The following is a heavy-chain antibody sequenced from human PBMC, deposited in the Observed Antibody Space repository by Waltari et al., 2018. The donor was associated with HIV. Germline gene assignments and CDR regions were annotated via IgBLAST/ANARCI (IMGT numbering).Heavy chain of an antibody. CDR3: ARGTYYYDSSGYYDNLPFDY. J-gene: IGHJ4*02. Sequence: EVQLVESGGGLVKPGGSLRRSCAASGFTFSSFSLHWVRQAPRKGLEWVSSISSSITYIYYADSVKGRFTISRDNAKNSLYLQMNSLRAEDTAVYFCARGTYYYDSSGYYDNLPFDYWGQGTLVTVSS. CDR2: ISSSITYI. CDR1: GFTFSSFS. V-gene: IGHV3-21*01. D-gene: IGHD3-22*01.